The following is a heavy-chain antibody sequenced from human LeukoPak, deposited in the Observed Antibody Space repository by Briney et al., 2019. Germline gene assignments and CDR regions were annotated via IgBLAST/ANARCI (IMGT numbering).Heavy chain of an antibody. Sequence: PGGSLRLSCAASGFTFSIYSMNWVRQAPGKGLESVSYISTSSSTIYYADSVKGRFTISRDNAKNSLYLQMNSLRAEDTAVYYCARTDRQYSGGTEDYWGQGTLVTVSS. CDR3: ARTDRQYSGGTEDY. CDR1: GFTFSIYS. CDR2: ISTSSSTI. J-gene: IGHJ4*02. V-gene: IGHV3-48*04. D-gene: IGHD5-12*01.